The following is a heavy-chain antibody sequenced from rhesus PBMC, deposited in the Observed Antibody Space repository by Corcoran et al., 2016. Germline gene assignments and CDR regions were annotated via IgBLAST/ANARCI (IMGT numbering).Heavy chain of an antibody. CDR3: ARNGREYCTGSGCYADFDY. CDR2: IGGRRGST. J-gene: IGHJ4*01. V-gene: IGHV4-165*02. D-gene: IGHD2-21*01. CDR1: GGSISGYY. Sequence: QVQLQESGPGLVKPSETLSLTCAVSGGSISGYYWNWIRQSPGKGLEWIGYIGGRRGSTDPNPSLQWRVTSSTDTSNNPFSLKLSSVTAADAAVYYCARNGREYCTGSGCYADFDYWGQGVLVTVSS.